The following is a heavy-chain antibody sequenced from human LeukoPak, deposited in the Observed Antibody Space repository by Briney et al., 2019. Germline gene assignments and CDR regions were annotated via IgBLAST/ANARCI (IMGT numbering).Heavy chain of an antibody. CDR3: ARAGLYGDYVGY. D-gene: IGHD4-17*01. Sequence: SETLSLTCTVSGGSINSYYWSWIRQPPGKGLEWIGYIYYSGSTNYNPSLKSRVTISVDTSKNQFSLKLSSVTAADTAVYYCARAGLYGDYVGYWGQGTLVTVSS. CDR1: GGSINSYY. V-gene: IGHV4-59*01. CDR2: IYYSGST. J-gene: IGHJ4*02.